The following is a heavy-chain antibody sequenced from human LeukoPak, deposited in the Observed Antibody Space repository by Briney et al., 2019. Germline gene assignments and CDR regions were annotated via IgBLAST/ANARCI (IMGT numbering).Heavy chain of an antibody. V-gene: IGHV4-59*01. CDR2: IYYSGST. Sequence: SETLSLTCTVSGGSISSYYWSWIRQPPGKGLEWIGYIYYSGSTNYNPSLKSRVTISVDTSKNQFSLKLSSVTAADTAVYYCARATGGYCSSTSCRTFDYWGQGTLVTVSS. CDR1: GGSISSYY. CDR3: ARATGGYCSSTSCRTFDY. D-gene: IGHD2-2*01. J-gene: IGHJ4*02.